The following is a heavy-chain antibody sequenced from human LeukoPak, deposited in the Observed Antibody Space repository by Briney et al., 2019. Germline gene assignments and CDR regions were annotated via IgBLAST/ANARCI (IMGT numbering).Heavy chain of an antibody. D-gene: IGHD2-15*01. CDR3: ARVAAKTVDY. CDR1: GGSISSYY. J-gene: IGHJ4*02. Sequence: SETLSLTCTVSGGSISSYYWSWIRQPPGKGLEWIGYIHYSGSTNYNPSLKSRVTISLDTSKNQFSLKLTSVTAADTAVYYCARVAAKTVDYWGQGTLVTVSS. CDR2: IHYSGST. V-gene: IGHV4-59*12.